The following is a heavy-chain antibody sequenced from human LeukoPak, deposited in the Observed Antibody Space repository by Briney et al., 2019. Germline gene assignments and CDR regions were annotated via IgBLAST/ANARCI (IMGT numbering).Heavy chain of an antibody. J-gene: IGHJ4*02. CDR1: GFTFSSYS. CDR2: IWYDASEK. V-gene: IGHV3-33*08. D-gene: IGHD3-16*01. Sequence: GGSLRLSCAASGFTFSSYSMSWVRQAPGKGLEWVAVIWYDASEKYYADSVKGRFTISRDNSKNTLYLQMNSLRAEDTAVYYCARWGDNKILDYWGQGTLVTVSS. CDR3: ARWGDNKILDY.